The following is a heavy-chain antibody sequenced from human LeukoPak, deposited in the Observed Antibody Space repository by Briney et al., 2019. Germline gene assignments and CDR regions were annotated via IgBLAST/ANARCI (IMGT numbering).Heavy chain of an antibody. CDR2: IYYSGST. Sequence: SETLSLTCTVSGGSISSYYWSWIRQPPGKGLEWIGYIYYSGSTNYNPSLKSRVTISVDTSKNQFSLKLSSVTAADTAVYYCARDRYCSSTSCRTSADLWGRGTLATVSS. CDR1: GGSISSYY. CDR3: ARDRYCSSTSCRTSADL. D-gene: IGHD2-2*01. V-gene: IGHV4-59*12. J-gene: IGHJ2*01.